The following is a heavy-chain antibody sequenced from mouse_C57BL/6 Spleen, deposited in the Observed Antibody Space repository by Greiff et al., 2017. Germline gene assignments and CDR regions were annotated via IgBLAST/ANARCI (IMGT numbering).Heavy chain of an antibody. D-gene: IGHD1-1*01. CDR1: GYTFTSYW. V-gene: IGHV1-5*01. CDR3: TKGEITTVTYYFDY. CDR2: IYPGNSDT. J-gene: IGHJ2*01. Sequence: VQLKESGTVLARPGASVKMSCKTSGYTFTSYWMHWVKQRPGQGLEWIGAIYPGNSDTSYNQKFKCKAKLTAVTSASTAYMELSSLTNEDSAVYYCTKGEITTVTYYFDYWGQGTTLTVSS.